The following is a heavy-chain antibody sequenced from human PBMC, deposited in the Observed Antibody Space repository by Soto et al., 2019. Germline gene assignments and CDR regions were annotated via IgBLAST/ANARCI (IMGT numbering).Heavy chain of an antibody. CDR2: IYYSGNT. D-gene: IGHD6-13*01. V-gene: IGHV4-39*01. CDR1: GGSLGSSSYY. CDR3: ASIAAPGTTHFDF. Sequence: SETLSLTCTVSGGSLGSSSYYWGWIRQSPGKGLEWIGNIYYSGNTFYNPSLKSRVTISVDTSKNQFYLHLSSVTAADTAIFYCASIAAPGTTHFDFWGQGTMVSVSS. J-gene: IGHJ4*02.